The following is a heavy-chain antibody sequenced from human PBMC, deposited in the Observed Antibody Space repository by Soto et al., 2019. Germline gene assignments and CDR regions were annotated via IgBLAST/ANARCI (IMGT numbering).Heavy chain of an antibody. Sequence: EVQLVESGGGLVQPGGSLRLSCAASGLTFSNYAMHWVRQAPGKGLEYVSTISSNGGSTYYASSVKGRFTISRDNSKNTLYLQMGSLRAEDMAVYYCASSRDGYSFDYWGQGTLVTVSS. CDR2: ISSNGGST. V-gene: IGHV3-64*01. CDR1: GLTFSNYA. J-gene: IGHJ4*02. D-gene: IGHD4-4*01. CDR3: ASSRDGYSFDY.